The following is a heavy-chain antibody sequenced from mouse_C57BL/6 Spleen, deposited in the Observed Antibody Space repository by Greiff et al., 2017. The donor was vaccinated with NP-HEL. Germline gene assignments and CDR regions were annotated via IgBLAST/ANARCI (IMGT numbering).Heavy chain of an antibody. Sequence: VQLQQSGAELVRPGSSVKLSCKASGYTFTSYWMHWVKQRPIQGLEWIGNIDPSDSETHYNQKFKDKATLTVDKSSSTAYMQLSSLTSEGSAVYYCARWGSSYGWFAYWGQGTLVTVSA. CDR2: IDPSDSET. J-gene: IGHJ3*01. CDR1: GYTFTSYW. CDR3: ARWGSSYGWFAY. V-gene: IGHV1-52*01. D-gene: IGHD1-1*01.